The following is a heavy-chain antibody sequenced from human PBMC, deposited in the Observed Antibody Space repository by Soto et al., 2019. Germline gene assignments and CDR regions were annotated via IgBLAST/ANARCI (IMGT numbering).Heavy chain of an antibody. V-gene: IGHV1-69*13. J-gene: IGHJ6*02. CDR2: IIPIFGTA. Sequence: VASVKVSCKASGDTFSSYAISWVRQAPGQGLEWMGGIIPIFGTANYAQKFQGRVTITADESTSTAYMELSSLRSEDTAVYYCARDGSGYRSRASPMDVWGQGTTVT. CDR1: GDTFSSYA. D-gene: IGHD3-22*01. CDR3: ARDGSGYRSRASPMDV.